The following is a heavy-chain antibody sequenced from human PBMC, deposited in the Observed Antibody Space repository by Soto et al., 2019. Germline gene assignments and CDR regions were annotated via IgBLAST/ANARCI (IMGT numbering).Heavy chain of an antibody. CDR2: ISAYNGNT. J-gene: IGHJ6*03. D-gene: IGHD6-25*01. CDR3: ARRSGYGGRYYYYYMDV. Sequence: ASVKVSCKASGYTFTSYGISWVRQAPGQGLEWMGWISAYNGNTNYAQKLQGRVTMTTDTSTSTAYMELRSLRSDDTAVYYCARRSGYGGRYYYYYMDVWGKGTTVTAP. V-gene: IGHV1-18*01. CDR1: GYTFTSYG.